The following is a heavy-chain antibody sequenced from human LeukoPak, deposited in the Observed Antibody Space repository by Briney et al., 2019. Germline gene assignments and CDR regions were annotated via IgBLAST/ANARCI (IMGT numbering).Heavy chain of an antibody. D-gene: IGHD2-8*02. CDR2: ISFDGNNK. V-gene: IGHV3-30*18. J-gene: IGHJ5*02. Sequence: GRSLRLSCAASGFTFSSYGMHWVRQAPGMGLEWVAVISFDGNNKYYADSVKGRFTISRDNSKNRLYLQMNSLRAEDTAVYYCAKDHYDTGGTYSFDPWGQGTLVTVSS. CDR3: AKDHYDTGGTYSFDP. CDR1: GFTFSSYG.